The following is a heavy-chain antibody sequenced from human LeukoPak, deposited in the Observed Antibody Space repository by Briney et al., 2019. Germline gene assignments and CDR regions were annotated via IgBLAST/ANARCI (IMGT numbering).Heavy chain of an antibody. V-gene: IGHV4-59*12. Sequence: SETLSLTCSVSGSSISDSYWSWIRQPPGKQMEWIGFVSDRGGTTYNPSLRSRVNISLDTSQNQFSPKVTSVTAADTAVYYCARSHLRWSIVDSWGQGTLVTVSS. D-gene: IGHD4-23*01. J-gene: IGHJ4*02. CDR1: GSSISDSY. CDR3: ARSHLRWSIVDS. CDR2: VSDRGGT.